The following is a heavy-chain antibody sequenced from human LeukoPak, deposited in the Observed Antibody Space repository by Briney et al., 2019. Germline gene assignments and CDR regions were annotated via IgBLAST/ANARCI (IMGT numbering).Heavy chain of an antibody. CDR1: GGSISGYC. Sequence: SETLSLTCTVSGGSISGYCWSWIRQPPGKGLEWIGYIYYSGSTNYNPSLKSRVTISVDTSKNQFSLKLRSVTAADTAVYYCARQASCSSATCNPFDYWGQGTLVTVSS. CDR2: IYYSGST. CDR3: ARQASCSSATCNPFDY. V-gene: IGHV4-59*08. D-gene: IGHD2-2*01. J-gene: IGHJ4*02.